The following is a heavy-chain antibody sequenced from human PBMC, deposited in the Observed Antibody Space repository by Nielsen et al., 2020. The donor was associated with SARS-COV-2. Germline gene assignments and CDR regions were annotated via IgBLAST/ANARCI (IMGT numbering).Heavy chain of an antibody. V-gene: IGHV4-59*01. CDR3: ARVFGFGFDI. J-gene: IGHJ3*02. CDR2: IYYSGST. Sequence: SETLSLTCTVSGGSISSYYWSWIRQPPGKGLEWIGYIYYSGSTNYNPSLKSRVTISVDTSKNQFSLKLSSVTAADTAVYYCARVFGFGFDIWGQGTMVTVSS. D-gene: IGHD3-10*02. CDR1: GGSISSYY.